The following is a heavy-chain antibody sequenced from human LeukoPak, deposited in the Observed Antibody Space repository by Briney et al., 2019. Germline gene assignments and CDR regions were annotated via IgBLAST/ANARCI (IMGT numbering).Heavy chain of an antibody. V-gene: IGHV4-39*07. J-gene: IGHJ4*02. CDR3: ARGSSGSYLLDY. Sequence: SETLSLTCTVSGGSISSSSYYWGWIRQPPGKGLEWIGEINHSGSTNYNPSLKSRVTISVDTSKNQFSLKLSSVTAADTAVYYCARGSSGSYLLDYWGQGTLVTVSS. CDR2: INHSGST. CDR1: GGSISSSSYY. D-gene: IGHD1-26*01.